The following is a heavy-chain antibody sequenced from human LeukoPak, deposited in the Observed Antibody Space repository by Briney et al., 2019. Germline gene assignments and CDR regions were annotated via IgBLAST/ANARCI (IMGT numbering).Heavy chain of an antibody. CDR3: ARYSSGWYFDY. CDR2: IYYSGST. CDR1: GGSISSYY. Sequence: SETLSLTCTVSGGSISSYYWSWIRQPPGKGLEWIGYIYYSGSTNYNPSLKSRVTISVDTSKNQFSLKLSSVTAADTAVYYCARYSSGWYFDYWGQGTLVTVSS. D-gene: IGHD6-19*01. V-gene: IGHV4-59*01. J-gene: IGHJ4*02.